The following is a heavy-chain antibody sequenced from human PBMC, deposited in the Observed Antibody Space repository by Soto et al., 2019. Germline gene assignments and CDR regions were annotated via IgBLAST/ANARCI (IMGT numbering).Heavy chain of an antibody. V-gene: IGHV1-2*02. CDR2: INPNSGGT. J-gene: IGHJ5*02. Sequence: ASVKVSCKASGYTFTGYYMHWVRQAPGQGLEWMGWINPNSGGTNYAQKFQGRVTMTRDTSISTAYMELSRLRSDDTAVYYCARARRGYSSSSTINWFDPWGQGTLVTVSS. D-gene: IGHD6-6*01. CDR1: GYTFTGYY. CDR3: ARARRGYSSSSTINWFDP.